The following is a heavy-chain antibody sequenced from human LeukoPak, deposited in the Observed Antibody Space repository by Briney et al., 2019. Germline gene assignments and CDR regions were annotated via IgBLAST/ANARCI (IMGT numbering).Heavy chain of an antibody. CDR1: GLTFSGYG. J-gene: IGHJ4*02. V-gene: IGHV3-30*18. CDR2: ISYDGSNK. Sequence: GRSLRLSCAASGLTFSGYGMHWVRQAPGKGLEWVAVISYDGSNKYYADSVKGRFTISRDNSKNTLYLQMNSLRAEDTAVYYCAKDKMSYDYLSFSVDYWGQGTLVTVSS. D-gene: IGHD4-11*01. CDR3: AKDKMSYDYLSFSVDY.